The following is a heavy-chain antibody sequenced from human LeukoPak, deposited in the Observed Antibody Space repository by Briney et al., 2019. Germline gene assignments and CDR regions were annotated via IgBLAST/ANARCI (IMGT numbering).Heavy chain of an antibody. V-gene: IGHV3-48*02. CDR1: GFTFSTYS. Sequence: PGGSLRLSCAASGFTFSTYSMNWVRQAPGTGLEWVAYIMSSSSTIYYADSVKGRCTISRDNAKNSLYLQMNSLRDEDTAVYYCARRRGLFDYWGQGTLVTVSS. J-gene: IGHJ4*02. CDR2: IMSSSSTI. CDR3: ARRRGLFDY.